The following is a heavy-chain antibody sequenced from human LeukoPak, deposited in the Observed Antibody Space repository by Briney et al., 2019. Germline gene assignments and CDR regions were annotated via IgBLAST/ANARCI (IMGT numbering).Heavy chain of an antibody. V-gene: IGHV1-2*02. CDR1: GYTFTGYY. Sequence: ASVKVSCKASGYTFTGYYMHWVRQAPGQGLEWMGWINPNSGSTNYAQKFQGRVTMTRDTSISTAYMELSRLRSEDTAIYYCAREGRGVPGAIAAVKVFDYWGQGTVVIVSS. CDR2: INPNSGST. D-gene: IGHD6-13*01. CDR3: AREGRGVPGAIAAVKVFDY. J-gene: IGHJ4*02.